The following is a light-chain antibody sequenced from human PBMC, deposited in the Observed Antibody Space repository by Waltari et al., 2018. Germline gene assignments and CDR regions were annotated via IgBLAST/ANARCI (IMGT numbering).Light chain of an antibody. Sequence: EIVLTQSPGTLSLSPGERATLSCRASQSVSSSHLAWYQQKPGQSPRLLIYHASARATGVPARFSGSASGTEFTLTISSLQSEDFGVYYCQQYNNWPFTFGPGTKMAIK. V-gene: IGKV3-15*01. CDR3: QQYNNWPFT. J-gene: IGKJ3*01. CDR2: HAS. CDR1: QSVSSSH.